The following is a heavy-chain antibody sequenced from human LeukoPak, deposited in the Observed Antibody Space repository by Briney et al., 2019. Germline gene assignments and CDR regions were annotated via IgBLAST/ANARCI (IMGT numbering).Heavy chain of an antibody. CDR1: GFTFSGSA. CDR2: IDKKDKGYATAT. Sequence: GGSLRLSCAASGFTFSGSAIHWVRQSSGKGLEWVGQIDKKDKGYATATAYAAPVKGRFTISRDDSINTAYLQMKGLKTEDTALYYCTRDSGTYNWFDPWGQGTLVTVSS. CDR3: TRDSGTYNWFDP. D-gene: IGHD1-26*01. V-gene: IGHV3-73*01. J-gene: IGHJ5*02.